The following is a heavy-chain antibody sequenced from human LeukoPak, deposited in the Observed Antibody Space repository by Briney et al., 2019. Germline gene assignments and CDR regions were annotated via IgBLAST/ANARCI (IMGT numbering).Heavy chain of an antibody. CDR2: ISGSGGST. CDR3: AKADTGSSGWYSRAWFFDY. V-gene: IGHV3-23*01. D-gene: IGHD6-19*01. J-gene: IGHJ4*02. Sequence: GGSLRLSCAASGFTFSSYAMSWVRQAPGKGLEWVSAISGSGGSTHYADSVKGRFTISRDNSKNTLYLQMNSLRAEDTAVYYCAKADTGSSGWYSRAWFFDYWGQGTPVTVSS. CDR1: GFTFSSYA.